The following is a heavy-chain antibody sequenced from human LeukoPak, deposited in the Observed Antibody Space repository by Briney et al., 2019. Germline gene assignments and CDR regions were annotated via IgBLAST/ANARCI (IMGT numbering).Heavy chain of an antibody. CDR3: AKFTDIAAAPGNY. J-gene: IGHJ4*02. V-gene: IGHV3-23*01. Sequence: AGGSLRLSCAASGFTFSSYWMSWVRQAPGKGLEWVSAISGSGGSTYYADSVKGRFTISRDNSKNTLYLQMNSLRAEDTAVYYCAKFTDIAAAPGNYWGQGTLVTVSS. CDR2: ISGSGGST. CDR1: GFTFSSYW. D-gene: IGHD6-13*01.